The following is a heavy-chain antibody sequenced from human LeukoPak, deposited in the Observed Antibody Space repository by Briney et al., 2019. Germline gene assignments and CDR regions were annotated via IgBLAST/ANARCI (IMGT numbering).Heavy chain of an antibody. Sequence: ASVKVSCKASGYTFTSHDINWVRQATGQGLEWMGWMNPNSGNTGYAQKFQGRVTMTRNTSISTAYMELSSLRPEDTAVYYCARGYPPVLLWFGELSGTDAFDIWGQGTMVTVSS. CDR2: MNPNSGNT. J-gene: IGHJ3*02. D-gene: IGHD3-10*01. CDR1: GYTFTSHD. CDR3: ARGYPPVLLWFGELSGTDAFDI. V-gene: IGHV1-8*01.